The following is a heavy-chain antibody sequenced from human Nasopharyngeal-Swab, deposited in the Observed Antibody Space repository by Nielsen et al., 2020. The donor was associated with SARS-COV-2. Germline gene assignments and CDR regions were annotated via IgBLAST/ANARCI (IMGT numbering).Heavy chain of an antibody. D-gene: IGHD2-2*01. CDR3: ARDEMGDLIGYCSSTSCYPDY. CDR2: IWYDGSNK. Sequence: GESLKISCAASGFTFSSYGMHWVRQAPGKGLEWVAAIWYDGSNKYYADSVKGRFTISRDNSKNTLYLQMNSLRAEDTAVYYCARDEMGDLIGYCSSTSCYPDYWGQGTLVTVSS. V-gene: IGHV3-33*08. CDR1: GFTFSSYG. J-gene: IGHJ4*02.